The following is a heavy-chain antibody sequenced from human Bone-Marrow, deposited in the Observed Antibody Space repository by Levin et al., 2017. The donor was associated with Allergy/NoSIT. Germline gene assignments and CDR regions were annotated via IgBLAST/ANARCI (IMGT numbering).Heavy chain of an antibody. CDR3: ARVHSSGWDA. CDR1: GYTFTNFA. V-gene: IGHV1-18*01. CDR2: ISASIGTT. D-gene: IGHD6-19*01. Sequence: ASVKVSCKASGYTFTNFAVSWVRQAPGQGLEWMGWISASIGTTNYAQNLQGRVTMTTDTSTSTAYMDLTRLRSDDTAIYCCARVHSSGWDAWGQGTLVTVSS. J-gene: IGHJ4*02.